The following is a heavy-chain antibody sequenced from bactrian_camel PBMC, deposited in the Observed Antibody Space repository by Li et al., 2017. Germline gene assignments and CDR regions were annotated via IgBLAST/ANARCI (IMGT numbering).Heavy chain of an antibody. V-gene: IGHV3S1*01. Sequence: HVQLVESGGDSVQAGGSLRLSCAATGYLYMTACMAWFRQAPGKEREGVASIIFGSGQTFYADSVKGRFTVSQDSAKNTLYLQMNSLKPEDTAMYYCAAFQAQPGRGGGSWYGDYTYWGQGTQVTVS. CDR3: AAFQAQPGRGGGSWYGDYTY. CDR2: IIFGSGQT. CDR1: GYLYMTAC. D-gene: IGHD6*01. J-gene: IGHJ4*01.